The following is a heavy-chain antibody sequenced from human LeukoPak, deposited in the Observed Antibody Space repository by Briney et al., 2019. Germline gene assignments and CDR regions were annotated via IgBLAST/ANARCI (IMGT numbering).Heavy chain of an antibody. J-gene: IGHJ3*01. CDR3: ARAHGVTIFGVIMYDAFDV. CDR1: GFTVSSNY. V-gene: IGHV3-53*01. CDR2: IYSGGNT. D-gene: IGHD3-3*01. Sequence: PGGSLRLSCAVSGFTVSSNYMSWVRQAPGKGLEWVSVIYSGGNTYYADSVKGRFTISRDNSKNTLYLQMNSLRAEDTAVYYCARAHGVTIFGVIMYDAFDVWGQGTMVTVSS.